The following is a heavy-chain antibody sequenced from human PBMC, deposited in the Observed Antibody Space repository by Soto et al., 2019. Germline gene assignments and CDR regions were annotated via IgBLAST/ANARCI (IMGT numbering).Heavy chain of an antibody. V-gene: IGHV3-9*01. CDR2: ISWNSGSR. D-gene: IGHD1-1*01. J-gene: IGHJ5*02. Sequence: EVQLVESGGGLVQPGRSLRLSCAASGFTFDDYAMHWVRQLPGKGLEWVSGISWNSGSRGYADSVKGRFTISRDNAKNSLYLQMNNLRAEDTAFYYCAKDISTGTTTFSWFDPWGQGTLVTVSS. CDR3: AKDISTGTTTFSWFDP. CDR1: GFTFDDYA.